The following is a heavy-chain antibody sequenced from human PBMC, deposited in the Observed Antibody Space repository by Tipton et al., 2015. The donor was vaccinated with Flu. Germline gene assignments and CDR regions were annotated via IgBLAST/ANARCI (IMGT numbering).Heavy chain of an antibody. CDR1: GDSINNNY. J-gene: IGHJ2*01. V-gene: IGHV4-4*07. CDR2: LHTSWGS. Sequence: TLSLTCTVSGDSINNNYWSWVRQPAGKGLEWIGRLHTSWGSTYNSSLNSRVTISTDASKNQFSLTLTSVTAADTAVYYCGAVTPGHWYFDLWGRGTLVTVSS. D-gene: IGHD4-17*01. CDR3: GAVTPGHWYFDL.